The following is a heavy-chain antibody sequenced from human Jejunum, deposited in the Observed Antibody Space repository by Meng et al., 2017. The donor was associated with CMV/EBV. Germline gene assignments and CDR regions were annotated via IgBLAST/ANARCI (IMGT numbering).Heavy chain of an antibody. Sequence: SGYTFTGSYIHWVRQAPGQGLEWMGWISPRSGGTLYAQKFQGRVTMTRDTSITTAYLELSTLKSEDTAVYFCARDPISGYFYFDYWGQGVPVTVSS. V-gene: IGHV1-2*02. CDR3: ARDPISGYFYFDY. CDR2: ISPRSGGT. D-gene: IGHD2-2*03. J-gene: IGHJ4*02. CDR1: GYTFTGSY.